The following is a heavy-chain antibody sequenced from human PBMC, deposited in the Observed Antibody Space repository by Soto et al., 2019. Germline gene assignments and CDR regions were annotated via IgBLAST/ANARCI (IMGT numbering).Heavy chain of an antibody. CDR1: GYTFSTQW. CDR3: ATTRIPASIPGPLNI. CDR2: IYPCDSDT. Sequence: GESLKISCQGSGYTFSTQWIAWVRQMPGKGLEWMGTIYPCDSDTRYSPSFQGHVTISADKSISTAYLQWSSLKASDTAMYYCATTRIPASIPGPLNIWAQGTAVTVSS. J-gene: IGHJ6*02. V-gene: IGHV5-51*01. D-gene: IGHD2-2*02.